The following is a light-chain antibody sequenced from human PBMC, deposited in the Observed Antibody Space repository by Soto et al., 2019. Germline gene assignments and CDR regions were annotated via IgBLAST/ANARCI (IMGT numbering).Light chain of an antibody. CDR3: QQYETFSPWT. Sequence: DIRMTQSPSTLSGSVGDRVTITCRASQTISSWLAWYQQKPGTAPKLLIYKATILQSGVPSRFSGSGSGTEFTLAISSLQPDDFATYYCQQYETFSPWTFGQGTKVDIK. CDR1: QTISSW. V-gene: IGKV1-5*03. CDR2: KAT. J-gene: IGKJ1*01.